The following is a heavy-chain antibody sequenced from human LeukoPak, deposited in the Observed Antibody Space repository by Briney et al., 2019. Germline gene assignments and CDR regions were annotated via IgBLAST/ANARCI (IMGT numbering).Heavy chain of an antibody. J-gene: IGHJ2*01. CDR1: GFTFSTYA. D-gene: IGHD6-19*01. CDR3: AKSMTLQWRGFFDL. CDR2: ISDSGANT. Sequence: GGSLRLSCAASGFTFSTYAMSWVRQASGKGLEWVSTISDSGANTYYADSVRGRFTISRDNSKNTLYLQKNSLRADDTAIYYCAKSMTLQWRGFFDLWGRGTHVTVSS. V-gene: IGHV3-23*01.